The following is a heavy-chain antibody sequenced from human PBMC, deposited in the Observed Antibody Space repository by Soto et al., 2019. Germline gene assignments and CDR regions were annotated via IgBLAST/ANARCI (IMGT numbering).Heavy chain of an antibody. J-gene: IGHJ4*02. V-gene: IGHV1-58*02. CDR2: IVVGSGTT. Sequence: QIQLVQSGPEVRKPGTSVKVSCRASGFTFTYSAIQWVRQARGQSLEWIGWIVVGSGTTNFAPKFQERGTITWDMSTSTSYMEMSSLRSEDTAVSYCAAEYCYGDTNPAGRIYWGQGALVTVSS. CDR3: AAEYCYGDTNPAGRIY. D-gene: IGHD3-10*01. CDR1: GFTFTYSA.